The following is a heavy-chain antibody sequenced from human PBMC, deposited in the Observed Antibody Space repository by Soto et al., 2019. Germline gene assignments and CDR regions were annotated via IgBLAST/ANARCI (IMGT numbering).Heavy chain of an antibody. CDR3: AKDDYYDSIGYYRY. V-gene: IGHV3-23*01. J-gene: IGHJ4*02. Sequence: GGSLRLSCAASGFIFSSYAMSWVRPAPGKGLEWVSAISGSGGSTYYADSVKGRFTISRDNSKNMLYLQMNSLRAEDTAVYFCAKDDYYDSIGYYRYWGQGTLVTVSS. D-gene: IGHD3-22*01. CDR2: ISGSGGST. CDR1: GFIFSSYA.